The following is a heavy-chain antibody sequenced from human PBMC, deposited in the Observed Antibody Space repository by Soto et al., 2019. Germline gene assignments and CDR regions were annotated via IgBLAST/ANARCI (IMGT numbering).Heavy chain of an antibody. CDR3: ARQGRPTAGMGWFDP. J-gene: IGHJ5*02. V-gene: IGHV4-4*02. CDR2: ISHSGIT. CDR1: GGSISDRNW. D-gene: IGHD1-1*01. Sequence: SETLSLTCAVSGGSISDRNWWSWVRQTPGKGLEWIGEISHSGITNSNPSLKSGITISEDTAKNQVSLKMASVTAADTAIYYCARQGRPTAGMGWFDPWGPGTLVTVSS.